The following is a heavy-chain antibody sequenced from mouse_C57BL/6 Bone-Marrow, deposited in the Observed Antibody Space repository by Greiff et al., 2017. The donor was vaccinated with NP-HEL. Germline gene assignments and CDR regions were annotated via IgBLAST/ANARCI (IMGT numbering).Heavy chain of an antibody. Sequence: VQLQQSGAELVRPGASVKLSCTASGFNIKDDYMHWVKQRPEPGLEWIGWIDPENGDTEYASKFQGKATITADTSSNTAYLQLSSLTSEDTAVYYCTADYYGSSYDFDYWGQGTTLTVSS. D-gene: IGHD1-1*01. CDR3: TADYYGSSYDFDY. CDR1: GFNIKDDY. CDR2: IDPENGDT. V-gene: IGHV14-4*01. J-gene: IGHJ2*01.